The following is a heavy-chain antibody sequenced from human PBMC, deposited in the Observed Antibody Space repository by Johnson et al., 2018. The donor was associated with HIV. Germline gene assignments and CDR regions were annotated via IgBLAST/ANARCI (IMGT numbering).Heavy chain of an antibody. Sequence: QVQLVESGGGVVQPGRSLRLSCAASGFTFSSYAMHWVRQAPGKGLEWVAVISHDGSNKYYADSVKGRFTISRDNSKNTLYLQMNSLRAEDTAVYYCARDFMYAFEIWGQGTLFTVAS. CDR2: ISHDGSNK. D-gene: IGHD3-10*02. CDR3: ARDFMYAFEI. V-gene: IGHV3-30*04. CDR1: GFTFSSYA. J-gene: IGHJ3*02.